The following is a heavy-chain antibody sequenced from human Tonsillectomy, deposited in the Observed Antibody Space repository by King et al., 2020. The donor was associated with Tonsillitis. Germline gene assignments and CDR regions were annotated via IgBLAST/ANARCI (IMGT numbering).Heavy chain of an antibody. Sequence: VQLVESGGGLVKPGGSLRLSCAASGFTFSQGWMSRVRQAPGKGLEWVGRIKSRGSGGTADYGTPVKGRFTISRDDSKNTLYLQMNSLKTEDTAVYYCTTDEWTWGQGTLVTVSS. V-gene: IGHV3-15*01. J-gene: IGHJ5*02. D-gene: IGHD3-3*01. CDR3: TTDEWT. CDR2: IKSRGSGGTA. CDR1: GFTFSQGW.